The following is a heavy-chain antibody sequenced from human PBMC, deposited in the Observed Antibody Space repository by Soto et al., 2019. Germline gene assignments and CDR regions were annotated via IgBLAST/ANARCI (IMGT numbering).Heavy chain of an antibody. CDR3: ASGYSSGWVGNWFDP. CDR1: GGSTSNNY. Sequence: QVQLQESGPGLVKPSETLSLTCTVSGGSTSNNYWSWIRQPPGKGLEWIGHIYYSGRTDYSPSLKSRVTIXXVXSXXQFSLKLTSGTDADTAVYYCASGYSSGWVGNWFDPWGQGTLVIVSS. V-gene: IGHV4-59*01. J-gene: IGHJ5*02. D-gene: IGHD6-19*01. CDR2: IYYSGRT.